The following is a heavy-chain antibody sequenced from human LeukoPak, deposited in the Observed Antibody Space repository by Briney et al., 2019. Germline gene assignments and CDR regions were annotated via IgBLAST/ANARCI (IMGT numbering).Heavy chain of an antibody. V-gene: IGHV3-33*01. J-gene: IGHJ4*02. CDR1: GFTFSSYG. CDR2: IWYDGSNK. Sequence: GGSLRLSCAASGFTFSSYGMHWVRQAPGKGLEWVAVIWYDGSNKYYADSVKGRFTIPRDNSKNTLYLQMNSLRAEDTAVYYCARDSLAGSLDYWGQGTLVTVSS. CDR3: ARDSLAGSLDY.